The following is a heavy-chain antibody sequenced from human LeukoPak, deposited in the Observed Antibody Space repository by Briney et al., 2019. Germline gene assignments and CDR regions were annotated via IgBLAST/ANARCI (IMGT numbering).Heavy chain of an antibody. CDR3: ARGHDFWSGYLNPPFYP. J-gene: IGHJ5*02. CDR2: IIPIFGTA. Sequence: SVKVSCKASRGTFSSYAISWVRQAPGQGLEWMGGIIPIFGTANYAQKFQGRVTITTDESTSTAYMELSSLRSEDTAVYYCARGHDFWSGYLNPPFYPWGQGTLVTVSS. V-gene: IGHV1-69*05. D-gene: IGHD3-3*01. CDR1: RGTFSSYA.